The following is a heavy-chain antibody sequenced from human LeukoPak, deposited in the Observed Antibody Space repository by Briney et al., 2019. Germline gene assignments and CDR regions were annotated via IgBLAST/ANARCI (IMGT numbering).Heavy chain of an antibody. CDR1: GFTVSSNY. CDR3: AKGTTGHYHDRSGYWYYFDQ. V-gene: IGHV3-53*01. Sequence: GGSLRLSCAASGFTVSSNYMSWVRQAPGKGLEWVSVIYSGGSTYYADSVKGRFTISRDNSKNTLYLQMNSLRAEDTAVYYCAKGTTGHYHDRSGYWYYFDQWGQGSLVTVSS. CDR2: IYSGGST. J-gene: IGHJ4*02. D-gene: IGHD3-22*01.